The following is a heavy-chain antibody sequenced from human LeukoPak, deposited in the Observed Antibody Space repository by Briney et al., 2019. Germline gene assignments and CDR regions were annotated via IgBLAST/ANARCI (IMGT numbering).Heavy chain of an antibody. V-gene: IGHV1-2*02. Sequence: ASVKVSCKASGYTFTGYYMHWVRQAPGQGLEWMGWINPNSGGTTYAQKFQGRVTMTRNTSISTAYMELSRLRSDDTAVYYCARAAQQWLPQRLFDYWGQGTLVTVSS. CDR1: GYTFTGYY. CDR2: INPNSGGT. D-gene: IGHD6-19*01. CDR3: ARAAQQWLPQRLFDY. J-gene: IGHJ4*02.